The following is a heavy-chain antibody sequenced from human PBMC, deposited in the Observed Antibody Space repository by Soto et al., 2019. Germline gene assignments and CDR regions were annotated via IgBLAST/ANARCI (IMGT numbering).Heavy chain of an antibody. J-gene: IGHJ6*02. V-gene: IGHV6-1*01. CDR1: GDSVSISSSA. CDR3: AGVVWFRGMDV. Sequence: QTLSLTCYSPGDSVSISSSACNSIRKSRSRGLEWLGRTYYRSKWIHEYTVSMESRITINPDTSKNQFSLHIYSVTPEATAVYYWAGVVWFRGMDVWGQGTPVNVSS. CDR2: TYYRSKWIH. D-gene: IGHD3-16*01.